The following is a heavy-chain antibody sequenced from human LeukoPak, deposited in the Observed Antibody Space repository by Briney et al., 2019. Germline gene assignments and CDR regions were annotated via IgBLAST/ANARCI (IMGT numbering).Heavy chain of an antibody. Sequence: SETLSLTCSVSGASFRSYFWSWIRQSPGKGLEWIGYVYDNDISTLNPSLESQVTILVDRSKSQVSLKLRSVTAADTAVYYCARGLVLATDDAFDIWGPGTMVTVSS. CDR3: ARGLVLATDDAFDI. J-gene: IGHJ3*02. CDR1: GASFRSYF. D-gene: IGHD5-12*01. CDR2: VYDNDIS. V-gene: IGHV4-59*01.